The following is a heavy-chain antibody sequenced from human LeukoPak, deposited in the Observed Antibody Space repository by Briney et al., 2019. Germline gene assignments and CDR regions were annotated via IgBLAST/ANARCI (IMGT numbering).Heavy chain of an antibody. CDR2: INHSGST. D-gene: IGHD5-12*01. CDR3: ARGGVVEMATIFPLSKEPFDY. Sequence: SETLSLTCAVYGGSFSGYYWSWIPQPPGKGLEWIGEINHSGSTNYNPSLKSRVTISVDTSKNQFSLKLSSVTAADTAVYYCARGGVVEMATIFPLSKEPFDYSGQGTLVTVSS. CDR1: GGSFSGYY. J-gene: IGHJ4*02. V-gene: IGHV4-34*01.